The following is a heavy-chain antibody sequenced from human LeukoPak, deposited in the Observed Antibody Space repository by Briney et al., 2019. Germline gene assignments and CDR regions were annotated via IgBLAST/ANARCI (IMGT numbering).Heavy chain of an antibody. D-gene: IGHD2-21*01. Sequence: ASVKVSCKTSGYSFTDYYMHWVRQAPEQGLEWMGWINPNSGGTSSAQKFQGRVTMTRDTSITTVYMEVRWLTSDDTAIYYCARADRLHGGPYLIGPWGQGTLVTVSS. CDR1: GYSFTDYY. CDR3: ARADRLHGGPYLIGP. CDR2: INPNSGGT. J-gene: IGHJ5*02. V-gene: IGHV1-2*02.